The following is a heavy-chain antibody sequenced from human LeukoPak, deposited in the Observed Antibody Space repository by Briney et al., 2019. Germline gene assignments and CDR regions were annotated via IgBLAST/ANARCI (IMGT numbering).Heavy chain of an antibody. Sequence: SETLSLTCAVNGGSFSGYYWSWIRQPPGKGLEWIGEINHSGSTNYNPSLKSRVTISVDTSKNQFSLKLSSVTAAGTAVYYCARGTGTTMGIDYWGQGTLVTVSS. CDR1: GGSFSGYY. J-gene: IGHJ4*02. CDR3: ARGTGTTMGIDY. CDR2: INHSGST. V-gene: IGHV4-34*01. D-gene: IGHD1-1*01.